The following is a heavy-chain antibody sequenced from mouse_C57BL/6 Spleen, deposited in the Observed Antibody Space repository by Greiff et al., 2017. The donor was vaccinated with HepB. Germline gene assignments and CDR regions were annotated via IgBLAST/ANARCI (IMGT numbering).Heavy chain of an antibody. CDR1: GYTFTSYW. CDR2: IDPSDSYT. CDR3: ARYPAYYSNYLYAMDY. Sequence: VQLQQPGAELVMPGASVKLSCKASGYTFTSYWMHWVKQRPGQGLEWIGEIDPSDSYTNYNQKFKGKSTLTVDKSSSTAYMQLSSLTSEDSAVYYCARYPAYYSNYLYAMDYWGQGTSVTVSS. D-gene: IGHD2-5*01. V-gene: IGHV1-69*01. J-gene: IGHJ4*01.